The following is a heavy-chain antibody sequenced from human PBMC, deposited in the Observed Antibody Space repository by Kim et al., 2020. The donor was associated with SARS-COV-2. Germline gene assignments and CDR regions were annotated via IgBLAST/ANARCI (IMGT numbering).Heavy chain of an antibody. CDR1: GFTFSSYA. Sequence: GGSLRLSCAASGFTFSSYAMNWVRQAPGKGLVWVSVISGSGGSTYYADSVKGRFTISRDNSKNTLYLQMNSLRAEDTAVYYCARGAVDDSYYYYGMDVWGQGTTLTVSS. CDR2: ISGSGGST. CDR3: ARGAVDDSYYYYGMDV. V-gene: IGHV3-23*01. J-gene: IGHJ6*02. D-gene: IGHD6-19*01.